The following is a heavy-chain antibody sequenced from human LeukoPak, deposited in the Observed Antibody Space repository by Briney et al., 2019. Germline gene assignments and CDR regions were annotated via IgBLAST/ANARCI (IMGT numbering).Heavy chain of an antibody. V-gene: IGHV4-39*07. CDR3: ARVLEYSSGWSY. CDR2: INHSGST. CDR1: GCSISSSSYY. Sequence: SETLSLTCTVSGCSISSSSYYWSWIRQPPGNGLEWIGEINHSGSTNYNPSLKSRVTISVDTSKNQFSLKLSSVTAADTAVYYCARVLEYSSGWSYWGQGTLVTVSS. D-gene: IGHD6-19*01. J-gene: IGHJ4*02.